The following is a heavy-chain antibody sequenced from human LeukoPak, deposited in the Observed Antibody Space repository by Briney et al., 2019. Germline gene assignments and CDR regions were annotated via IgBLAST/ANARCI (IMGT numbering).Heavy chain of an antibody. J-gene: IGHJ3*02. V-gene: IGHV4-59*01. CDR3: ARAGYDSSGYYYAEGAFDI. CDR1: GGSISSYY. CDR2: IYYSGST. Sequence: PSETLSLTCTVSGGSISSYYWSWIRQPPVKGLEWIGYIYYSGSTNYNPSLKSRVTISVDTSKNQFSLKLSSVTAADTAVYYCARAGYDSSGYYYAEGAFDIWGQGTMVTVSS. D-gene: IGHD3-22*01.